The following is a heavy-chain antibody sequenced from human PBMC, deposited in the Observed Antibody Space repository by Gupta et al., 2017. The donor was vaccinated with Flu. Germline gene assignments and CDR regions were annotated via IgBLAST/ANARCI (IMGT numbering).Heavy chain of an antibody. CDR2: RKQDGSEQ. Sequence: VQPLQSVGDWVPPGRSLRLSLVASRFTLQSEWVHCVRQAPGWGLVWVANRKQDGSEQYYVDSVRGRFTVSRDNAKNLLSLQMNNLRVEDTAVYYCARERIVPALIDAFDVWGQGATVTVSS. CDR3: ARERIVPALIDAFDV. V-gene: IGHV3-7*01. J-gene: IGHJ3*01. CDR1: RFTLQSEW. D-gene: IGHD2-2*01.